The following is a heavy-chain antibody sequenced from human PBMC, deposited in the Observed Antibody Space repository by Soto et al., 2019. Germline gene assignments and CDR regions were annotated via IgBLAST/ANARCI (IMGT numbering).Heavy chain of an antibody. CDR3: ARQSSGWYNWFDP. V-gene: IGHV4-34*01. D-gene: IGHD6-19*01. J-gene: IGHJ5*02. Sequence: SETLSLTCAVYGGSFSGYYWSWIRQPPGKGLEWIGEINHSGSTNYNPSLKSRVTISVDTSKNQFSLKLSSVTAAETAVYYCARQSSGWYNWFDPWGQGTLVTVS. CDR2: INHSGST. CDR1: GGSFSGYY.